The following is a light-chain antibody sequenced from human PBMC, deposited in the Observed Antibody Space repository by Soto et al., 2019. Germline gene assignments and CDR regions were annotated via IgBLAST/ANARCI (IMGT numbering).Light chain of an antibody. CDR3: CSAGNSPSAVV. J-gene: IGLJ2*01. Sequence: QYALTQPASVSGSPGQSITISCTGTSSDVGNYNLVSWYQHHPGTAPKLMIYEVSKRPSGVSNRFSGSKSGNTASLTISGLLAEDEADYYCCSAGNSPSAVVFGGGTKLTVL. CDR1: SSDVGNYNL. CDR2: EVS. V-gene: IGLV2-23*02.